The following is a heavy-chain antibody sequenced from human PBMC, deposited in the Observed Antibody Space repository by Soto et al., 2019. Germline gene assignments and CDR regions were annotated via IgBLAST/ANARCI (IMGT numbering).Heavy chain of an antibody. CDR3: ARGPQAAPLYYYGMDV. J-gene: IGHJ6*02. CDR2: IYYSGST. Sequence: QVQLQESGPGLVKPSETLSLTCTVSGGSVSSGSYYWSWIRQPPGKGLEWIGYIYYSGSTNYNPSPKSRVTISVDTSKNQFPLKLSSVTAADTAVYYCARGPQAAPLYYYGMDVWGQGTTVTVSS. CDR1: GGSVSSGSYY. V-gene: IGHV4-61*01.